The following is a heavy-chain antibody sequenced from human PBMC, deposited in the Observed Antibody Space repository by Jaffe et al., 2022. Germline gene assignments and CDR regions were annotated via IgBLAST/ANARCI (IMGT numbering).Heavy chain of an antibody. J-gene: IGHJ6*03. CDR1: GGTFSSYA. D-gene: IGHD3-9*01. CDR3: ASSYDILTGYPYYYYYYMDV. Sequence: QVQLVQSGAEVKKPGSSVKVSCKASGGTFSSYAISWVRQAPGQGLEWMGGIIPIFGTANYAQKFQGRVTITTDESTSTAYMELSSLRSEDTAVYYCASSYDILTGYPYYYYYYMDVWGKGTTVTVSS. CDR2: IIPIFGTA. V-gene: IGHV1-69*05.